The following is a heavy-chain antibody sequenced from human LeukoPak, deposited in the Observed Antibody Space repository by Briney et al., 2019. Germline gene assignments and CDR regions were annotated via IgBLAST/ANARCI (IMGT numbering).Heavy chain of an antibody. CDR3: AKEAGTGWFDP. V-gene: IGHV3-53*01. CDR2: IYSGGTT. Sequence: GGSLRLSCAVSGFTVSNNYMSWVRQAPGKGLEWVSVIYSGGTTYYADSVKGRFTISRDNSKNTLYLRMNSLRAEDTAVYYCAKEAGTGWFDPWGQGTLVTVSS. CDR1: GFTVSNNY. J-gene: IGHJ5*02. D-gene: IGHD6-13*01.